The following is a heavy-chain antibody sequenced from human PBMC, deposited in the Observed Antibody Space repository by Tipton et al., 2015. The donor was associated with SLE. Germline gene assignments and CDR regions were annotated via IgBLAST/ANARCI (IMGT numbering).Heavy chain of an antibody. V-gene: IGHV4-59*12. CDR2: IYYSGNT. Sequence: TLSLTCTVSGGFITTYYWSWIRQPPGKGLEWIGYIYYSGNTNYNPSLESRVTMSVDTSKSQFSLNLSSVTAADTAVYYCARGGLGAFDVWGQGTMVTVSS. D-gene: IGHD3-16*01. CDR1: GGFITTYY. J-gene: IGHJ3*01. CDR3: ARGGLGAFDV.